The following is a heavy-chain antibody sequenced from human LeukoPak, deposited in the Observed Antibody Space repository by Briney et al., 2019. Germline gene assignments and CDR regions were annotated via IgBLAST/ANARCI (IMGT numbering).Heavy chain of an antibody. CDR1: GNSISSYY. D-gene: IGHD3-10*01. J-gene: IGHJ4*02. V-gene: IGHV4-4*07. Sequence: SETLSLTCTVSGNSISSYYWSWIRQPAGKGLEWIGRIYTSGNTNYNPSLKSRVTMSVDTSKNQFSLKLSSVTAADTAVYYCARGGSMVRGVIGTLFDYWGQGTLVTVSS. CDR2: IYTSGNT. CDR3: ARGGSMVRGVIGTLFDY.